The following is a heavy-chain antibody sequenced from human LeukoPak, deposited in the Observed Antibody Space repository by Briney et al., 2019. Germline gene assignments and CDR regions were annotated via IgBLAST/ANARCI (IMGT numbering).Heavy chain of an antibody. CDR2: INEDGSTT. CDR3: ARDATRGGDFDS. CDR1: GFTFRSYW. Sequence: GGSLSLSCAASGFTFRSYWMGRVRQTPGKGLEWLANINEDGSTTYYVDSVKGRFTISRNNADNSLYLQMNSLRAEDTAVYYCARDATRGGDFDSWGQGTLVTVSS. J-gene: IGHJ4*02. D-gene: IGHD2-15*01. V-gene: IGHV3-7*01.